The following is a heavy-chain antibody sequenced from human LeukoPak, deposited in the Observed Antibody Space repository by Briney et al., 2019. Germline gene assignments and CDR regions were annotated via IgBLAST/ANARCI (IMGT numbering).Heavy chain of an antibody. V-gene: IGHV3-7*05. J-gene: IGHJ4*02. CDR3: ARDRDWVTDY. D-gene: IGHD3-9*01. CDR2: IKEDGSDK. Sequence: GGSLRLSCAASGFTFSNYWMSWVRQAPGKGLEWVATIKEDGSDKYYVDSVKGRFTVSRDNAKNSLYLQMNSLRAEDTAVYYCARDRDWVTDYWGQGTLVTVPS. CDR1: GFTFSNYW.